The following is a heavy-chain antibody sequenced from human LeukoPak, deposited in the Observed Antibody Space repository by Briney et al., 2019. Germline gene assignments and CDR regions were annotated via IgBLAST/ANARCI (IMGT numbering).Heavy chain of an antibody. Sequence: KPSETLSLTCTVSGGSISGYFWSWIRQPPGKGLEWIGYISYNGSTNYNPTLKSRVTISVDTSKNQFSLKLTSVTAADTAVYYCARHPSARVFFDNWGQGTLVTASS. CDR3: ARHPSARVFFDN. J-gene: IGHJ4*02. V-gene: IGHV4-59*01. CDR1: GGSISGYF. D-gene: IGHD3-3*01. CDR2: ISYNGST.